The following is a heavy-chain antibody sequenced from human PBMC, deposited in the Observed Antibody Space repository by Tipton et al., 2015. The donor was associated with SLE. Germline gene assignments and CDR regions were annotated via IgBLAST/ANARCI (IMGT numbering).Heavy chain of an antibody. J-gene: IGHJ4*02. CDR3: ARSPRGVVVPAEIDH. D-gene: IGHD2-2*01. CDR2: LYYGGKT. CDR1: GGPFTTTGYY. Sequence: TLSLTCSVSGGPFTTTGYYWGWVRQPPGQGLEWIGSLYYGGKTYYKPALKGRVTISLDMSKKHLSPKLTSVTTADTAMYFCARSPRGVVVPAEIDHWGQGTLVTVSS. V-gene: IGHV4-39*07.